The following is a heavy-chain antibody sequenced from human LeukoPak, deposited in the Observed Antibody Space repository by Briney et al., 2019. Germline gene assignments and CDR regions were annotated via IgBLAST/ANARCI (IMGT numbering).Heavy chain of an antibody. CDR2: IYYSGST. CDR3: ARAWITGTFDY. CDR1: GGSISSGSYY. J-gene: IGHJ4*02. V-gene: IGHV4-30-4*08. D-gene: IGHD1-7*01. Sequence: SQTLSLTCTVSGGSISSGSYYWSWIRQPPGKGLEWIGYIYYSGSTYYNPSLKSRVTISVDTSKNQFSLKLSSVTAADTAVYYCARAWITGTFDYWGQGTLVTVSS.